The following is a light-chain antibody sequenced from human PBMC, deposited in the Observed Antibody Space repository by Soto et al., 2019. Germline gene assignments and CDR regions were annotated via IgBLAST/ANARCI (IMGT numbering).Light chain of an antibody. CDR3: QSYDSSLSGSGV. CDR1: SSDVGGYNY. CDR2: EVS. V-gene: IGLV2-14*01. Sequence: QSALTQPASVSGSPGQSITISCTGSSSDVGGYNYVSWYQQHPGKAPKLMIYEVSNRPSGISNRFSGSKSGNTASLTLSGLQAEDEADYYCQSYDSSLSGSGVFGGGTKVTVL. J-gene: IGLJ3*02.